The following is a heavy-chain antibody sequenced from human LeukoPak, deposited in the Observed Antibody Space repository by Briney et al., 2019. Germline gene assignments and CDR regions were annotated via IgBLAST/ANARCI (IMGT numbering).Heavy chain of an antibody. J-gene: IGHJ4*02. D-gene: IGHD3-22*01. CDR2: IRSKAYGGTT. Sequence: GVLRLSCTASGFTFGDYAISWVRQAPRKGLGWGGFIRSKAYGGTTEYAASVKGRFTISRDDSKTIAYLQMNSLKTEDTAVYYCTRVDYYDSSGYYGYFDYWAREPWSPSPQ. V-gene: IGHV3-49*04. CDR1: GFTFGDYA. CDR3: TRVDYYDSSGYYGYFDY.